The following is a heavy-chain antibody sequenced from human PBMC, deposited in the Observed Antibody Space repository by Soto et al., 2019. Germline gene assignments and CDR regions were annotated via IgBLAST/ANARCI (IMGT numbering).Heavy chain of an antibody. CDR2: IYYSGST. CDR1: GGSVSSGSYY. Sequence: SETLSLTCTVSGGSVSSGSYYWSWIRQPPGKGLEWIGYIYYSGSTNYNPSLKSRVTISVDTSKNQFSLKLSSVTAADTAVYYCARWSWGTYYYDSSGYSINWFDPWGQGTLVTVSS. D-gene: IGHD3-22*01. V-gene: IGHV4-61*01. J-gene: IGHJ5*02. CDR3: ARWSWGTYYYDSSGYSINWFDP.